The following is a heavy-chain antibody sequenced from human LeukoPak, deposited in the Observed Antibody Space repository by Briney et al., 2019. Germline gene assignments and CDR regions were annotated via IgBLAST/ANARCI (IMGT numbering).Heavy chain of an antibody. D-gene: IGHD6-13*01. Sequence: GASVKVSCKASGYTFTGYYMHWVRQAPGQGLELMGRINPNSGGTNYAQKFQGRVTMTRDTSISTAYMELSRLRSDDTAVYYCARISQQLVPPYFDYWGQGTLVTVSS. CDR2: INPNSGGT. CDR1: GYTFTGYY. CDR3: ARISQQLVPPYFDY. V-gene: IGHV1-2*06. J-gene: IGHJ4*02.